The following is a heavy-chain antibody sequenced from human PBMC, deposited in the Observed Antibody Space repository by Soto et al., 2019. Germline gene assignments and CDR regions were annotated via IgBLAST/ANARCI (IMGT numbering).Heavy chain of an antibody. CDR1: GFTFSNAW. J-gene: IGHJ3*02. CDR3: TTEDLCSGGSCYSRAFDI. Sequence: GGSLRLSCAASGFTFSNAWMSWVRQAPGKGLEWVGRIKSKTDGGTTDYAAPVKGRFTISRDDSKNTLYLQMNSLKTEDTAVYYCTTEDLCSGGSCYSRAFDIWGQGTMVTVSS. CDR2: IKSKTDGGTT. D-gene: IGHD2-15*01. V-gene: IGHV3-15*01.